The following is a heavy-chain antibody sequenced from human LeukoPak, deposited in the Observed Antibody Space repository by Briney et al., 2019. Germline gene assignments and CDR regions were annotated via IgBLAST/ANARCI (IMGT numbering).Heavy chain of an antibody. CDR1: GFTFSSYD. V-gene: IGHV3-23*01. D-gene: IGHD3-10*01. CDR3: AKQGGSGGSGSYYAYYYYYMDV. CDR2: ISGSGGST. Sequence: PGGSLRLSCAASGFTFSSYDMTWVRQAPGKGLEWVSAISGSGGSTYYADSVKGRFTISRDNSKNTLYLQMNSLRAEDTAVYYCAKQGGSGGSGSYYAYYYYYMDVWGKGTTVTVSS. J-gene: IGHJ6*03.